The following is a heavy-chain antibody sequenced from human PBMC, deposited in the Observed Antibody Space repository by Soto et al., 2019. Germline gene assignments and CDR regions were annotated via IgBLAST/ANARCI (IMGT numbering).Heavy chain of an antibody. D-gene: IGHD1-26*01. Sequence: GGSLRLSCAASEFDFSNYAMAWVRQATGKGLEWVSHITASGATTYYADSVKGRFTISRDNSKNTLYLHMSALRVEDTAIFFCAKDRASGSGYCYDSWGQGTLVTVSS. J-gene: IGHJ4*02. CDR1: EFDFSNYA. CDR3: AKDRASGSGYCYDS. V-gene: IGHV3-23*01. CDR2: ITASGATT.